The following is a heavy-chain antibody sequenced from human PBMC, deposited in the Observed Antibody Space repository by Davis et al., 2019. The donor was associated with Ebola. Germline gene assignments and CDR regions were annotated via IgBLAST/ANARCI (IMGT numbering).Heavy chain of an antibody. CDR1: DYSISSDYY. V-gene: IGHV4-38-2*01. D-gene: IGHD3-10*01. CDR2: IHHSGST. Sequence: SETLSLTCAVSDYSISSDYYWGWVRQPPGKGLEWIGTIHHSGSTYYNPSLKSRVTTSVDTSKNQFSLRLSSVTAADTAVYYCARAPRELWFRESPPDYWGQGTLVTVSS. CDR3: ARAPRELWFRESPPDY. J-gene: IGHJ4*02.